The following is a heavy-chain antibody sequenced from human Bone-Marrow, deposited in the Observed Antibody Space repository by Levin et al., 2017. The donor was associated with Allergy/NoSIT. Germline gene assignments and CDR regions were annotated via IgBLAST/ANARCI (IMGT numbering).Heavy chain of an antibody. CDR2: IYSGGST. Sequence: GGSLRLSCAASGFTVSSAYMNWVRQAPGKGLEWVSVIYSGGSTYYADSVKGRFTISRDNSKNTVYLQMNSLRAGDTAVYYCARAGSHYDTLTGYFDWGQGTLGTVSS. V-gene: IGHV3-53*01. J-gene: IGHJ4*02. D-gene: IGHD3-9*01. CDR1: GFTVSSAY. CDR3: ARAGSHYDTLTGYFD.